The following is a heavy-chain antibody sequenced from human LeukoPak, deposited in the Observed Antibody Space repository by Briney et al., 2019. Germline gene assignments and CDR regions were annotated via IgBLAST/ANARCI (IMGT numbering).Heavy chain of an antibody. Sequence: GGSLRLSCAASGFTFSSYGMHWVRQAPGKGLEWVAVISYDGSNKYYADSMKGRFTISRNNSKNTLYLQMNSLRAEDTAVYYCAKDLQYGGSYSSYFDYWGQGTLVTVSS. V-gene: IGHV3-30*18. D-gene: IGHD1-26*01. J-gene: IGHJ4*02. CDR3: AKDLQYGGSYSSYFDY. CDR2: ISYDGSNK. CDR1: GFTFSSYG.